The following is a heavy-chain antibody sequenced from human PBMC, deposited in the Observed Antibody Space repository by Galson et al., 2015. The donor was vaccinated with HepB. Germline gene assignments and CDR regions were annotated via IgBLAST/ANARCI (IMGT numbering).Heavy chain of an antibody. CDR2: IKSKTDGGTT. CDR1: GFTFSNAW. D-gene: IGHD2-2*01. Sequence: SLRLSCAASGFTFSNAWMNWVRQAPGKGLEWVGRIKSKTDGGTTDYAAPVKGRFTISRDDSKNTLYLQMNSLRAEDTAVYYCARDKWYCSGSTCFHYYYGMDVWGPGTAVTVSS. V-gene: IGHV3-15*07. J-gene: IGHJ6*02. CDR3: ARDKWYCSGSTCFHYYYGMDV.